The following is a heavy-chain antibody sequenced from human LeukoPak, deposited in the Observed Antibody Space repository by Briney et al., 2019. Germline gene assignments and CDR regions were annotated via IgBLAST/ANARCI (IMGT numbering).Heavy chain of an antibody. CDR3: ARDTAYYDGEYYFEY. V-gene: IGHV1-2*02. CDR2: INPNSGGT. J-gene: IGHJ4*02. CDR1: GYTFTGYY. D-gene: IGHD3-22*01. Sequence: ASVKVSCKASGYTFTGYYIYWVQQAPGQGLEWMGWINPNSGGTNYAQKFQGRVTMTGDTSISTAYMELSSLRSDDTAVYYCARDTAYYDGEYYFEYWGQGALVTVSS.